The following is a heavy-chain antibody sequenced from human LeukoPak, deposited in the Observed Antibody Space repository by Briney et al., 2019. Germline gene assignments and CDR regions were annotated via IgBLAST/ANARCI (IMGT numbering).Heavy chain of an antibody. CDR2: INHSGST. D-gene: IGHD5-18*01. CDR3: ARGGGYSYVGYFQH. V-gene: IGHV4-34*01. CDR1: GGSFSGYY. J-gene: IGHJ1*01. Sequence: SETLSLTCAVYGGSFSGYYWSWIRQPPGKGLEWIGEINHSGSTNYNPSLKSRVTISVDTSKNQFSLKLSSVTAADTAVYYCARGGGYSYVGYFQHWGQGTLVTVSS.